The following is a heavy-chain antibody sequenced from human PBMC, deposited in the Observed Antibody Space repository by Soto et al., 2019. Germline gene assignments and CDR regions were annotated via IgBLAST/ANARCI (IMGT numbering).Heavy chain of an antibody. CDR1: GFSFSKYA. V-gene: IGHV3-23*01. J-gene: IGHJ4*02. CDR3: AKDAVYGDGLWLVAD. D-gene: IGHD2-21*02. Sequence: DVQLLESGGGLVQPGGSLRLSCAASGFSFSKYAMIWVRQAPGKGQEWVSGITGSGGTIEYAASVKGRFTISRDNSKNTVYLQMNSLRAEDTAMYYCAKDAVYGDGLWLVADWGQGTLLTVS. CDR2: ITGSGGTI.